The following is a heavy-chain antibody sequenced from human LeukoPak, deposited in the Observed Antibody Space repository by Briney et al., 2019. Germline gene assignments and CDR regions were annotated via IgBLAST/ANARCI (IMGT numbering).Heavy chain of an antibody. J-gene: IGHJ4*02. CDR2: IYYSGST. CDR1: GGSISSYY. V-gene: IGHV4-59*01. D-gene: IGHD3-3*01. Sequence: SETLSLTCTVSGGSISSYYWSWIRQPPGKRRECGEYIYYSGSTNYNPSLKSRFTISIDTSKNQFSLKLSSVTAADTAVYYCARASIWSGYKDYWGQGTLVTVSS. CDR3: ARASIWSGYKDY.